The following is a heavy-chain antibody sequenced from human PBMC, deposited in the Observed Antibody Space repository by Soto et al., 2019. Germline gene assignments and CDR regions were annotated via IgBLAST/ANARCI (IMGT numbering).Heavy chain of an antibody. Sequence: QVQLVESGGGVDQRGRSLRLSCAASGFTFSSYGMHWVRQAPGKGLEWVAVISYDGSRKNYVDSVKGRFIISRDNAKNSLFLQMNSLRADDTAVYYCGRVPLDGNYANGVDVWGQGTTVTVSS. J-gene: IGHJ6*02. V-gene: IGHV3-30*03. CDR1: GFTFSSYG. CDR2: ISYDGSRK. D-gene: IGHD4-17*01. CDR3: GRVPLDGNYANGVDV.